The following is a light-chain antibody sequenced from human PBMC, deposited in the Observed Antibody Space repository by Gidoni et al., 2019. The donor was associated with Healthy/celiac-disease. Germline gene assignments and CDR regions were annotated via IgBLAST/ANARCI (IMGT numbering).Light chain of an antibody. Sequence: EIVMTQSPATLSVSPGERATRACSASQSVNSNLAWYQQKPVQAPRLLIYGASTRATGIPARCSGSGSGTEFTLTISSRQSEEFAVYYCQQYNNWPPRTFGQGTKVEIK. CDR2: GAS. J-gene: IGKJ1*01. CDR1: QSVNSN. V-gene: IGKV3-15*01. CDR3: QQYNNWPPRT.